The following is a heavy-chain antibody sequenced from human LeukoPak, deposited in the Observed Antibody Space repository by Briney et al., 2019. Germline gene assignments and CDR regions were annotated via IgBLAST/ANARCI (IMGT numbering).Heavy chain of an antibody. CDR1: GGAFSTYA. J-gene: IGHJ5*02. Sequence: SVKVSCKASGGAFSTYAVSWVRQAPGQGLEWMGGIIPFLRTPNYAQKFQGRVTITADESTSTVYMELNSLRSEDTAVYYCARDIYSGGTTTTWGQGTLVTVSS. CDR3: ARDIYSGGTTTT. D-gene: IGHD2-15*01. V-gene: IGHV1-69*13. CDR2: IIPFLRTP.